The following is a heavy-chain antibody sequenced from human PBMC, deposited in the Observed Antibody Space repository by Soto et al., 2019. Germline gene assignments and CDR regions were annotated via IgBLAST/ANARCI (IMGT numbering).Heavy chain of an antibody. Sequence: GGSLRLSCAASGFTFSSYAMSWVRQAPGKGLEWVSAISGSGGSTYYADSVKGRFAISRDNSKNTLYLQMNSLRAEDTAVYYCAKEPLVVPAARRFDYWGQGTLVTVSS. CDR3: AKEPLVVPAARRFDY. CDR1: GFTFSSYA. CDR2: ISGSGGST. V-gene: IGHV3-23*01. J-gene: IGHJ4*02. D-gene: IGHD2-2*01.